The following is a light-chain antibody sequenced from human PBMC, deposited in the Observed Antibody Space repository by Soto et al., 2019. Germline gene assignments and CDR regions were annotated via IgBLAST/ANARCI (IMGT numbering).Light chain of an antibody. CDR3: QQYGGSPPIT. V-gene: IGKV3-20*01. J-gene: IGKJ5*01. CDR1: QSVSSRY. CDR2: GAS. Sequence: EIVLTQSPGTLSLSPGERATLSCRASQSVSSRYLTWYQQKPGQAPRLLIYGASSRATGIPDRFSGSGSGPDFTLTISSREPEDFAVYSCQQYGGSPPITFGQGTRLEIK.